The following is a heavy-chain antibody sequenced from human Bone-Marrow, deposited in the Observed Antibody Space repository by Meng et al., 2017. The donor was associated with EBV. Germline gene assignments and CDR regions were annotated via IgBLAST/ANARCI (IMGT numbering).Heavy chain of an antibody. Sequence: VPSGAGVRRPGSSVKVSCKTSGGPFRSDAISWVRQAPGQGLEWMGGLIPMSDAPHYAQKFQGRVTITADESTSTHYMDLSGLRSEDTAVYYCASESGRGFTPDYWGQGTLVTSPQ. D-gene: IGHD3-10*01. CDR1: GGPFRSDA. CDR3: ASESGRGFTPDY. J-gene: IGHJ4*02. V-gene: IGHV1-69*01. CDR2: LIPMSDAP.